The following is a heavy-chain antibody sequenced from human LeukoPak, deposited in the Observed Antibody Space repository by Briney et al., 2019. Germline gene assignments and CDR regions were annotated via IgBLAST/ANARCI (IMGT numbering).Heavy chain of an antibody. D-gene: IGHD3-3*01. CDR1: GGTLNGYT. CDR3: ARGTVSAPKAPLDS. V-gene: IGHV1-69*13. J-gene: IGHJ4*02. CDR2: IIPIFGTT. Sequence: ASVKVSCKTSGGTLNGYTFSWVRQAPGQGLEWMGRIIPIFGTTNYAQRFQERVTISADESTGTIYMDLNSLRSDDTAVYCCARGTVSAPKAPLDSWGQGTLVAVSS.